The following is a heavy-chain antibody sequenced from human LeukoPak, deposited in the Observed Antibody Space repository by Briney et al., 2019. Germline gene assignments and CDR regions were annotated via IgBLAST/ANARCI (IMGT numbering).Heavy chain of an antibody. V-gene: IGHV3-7*01. CDR1: PFTFNGSW. D-gene: IGHD1-1*01. CDR3: AIWTSGNY. CDR2: MYPTGSQK. Sequence: GGSLRLSCADSPFTFNGSWMNWVRQAPGKGLEWVANMYPTGSQKRYVDSVRGRFTISTDNPGASLYLDMHSLRAEDTAISYCAIWTSGNYWGQGTLVTVSS. J-gene: IGHJ4*02.